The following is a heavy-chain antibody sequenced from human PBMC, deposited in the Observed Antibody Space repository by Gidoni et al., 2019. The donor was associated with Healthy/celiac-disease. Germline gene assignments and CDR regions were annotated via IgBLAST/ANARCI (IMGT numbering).Heavy chain of an antibody. CDR3: ARDRYRETSTMTTDYYYYYALDV. CDR1: GFTFRRYT. D-gene: IGHD4-4*01. Sequence: EVQLVESGGDLVKPGGSLRLSCAASGFTFRRYTMNWVRQAPGKGLEWVSLIRGGSSSTYYAGSVKGRFSISRDNAKNSLYLQMNSLRAEDTAVYYCARDRYRETSTMTTDYYYYYALDVWGQGTTVTVSS. CDR2: IRGGSSST. V-gene: IGHV3-21*01. J-gene: IGHJ6*02.